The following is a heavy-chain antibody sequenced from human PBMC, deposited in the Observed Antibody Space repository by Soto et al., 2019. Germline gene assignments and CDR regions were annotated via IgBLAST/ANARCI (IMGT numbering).Heavy chain of an antibody. Sequence: QVQLVQSGAEVKKPGASVKVSCKASGYTFTHYYIHWVRQAPGQGLEWMGMINPSGGSTDYAQKFQGSVTMTPDTSTTTVYMELSSLRSDDTAVYYCAVPHFPGCINGVCYPCDHWGQGTLVTVSS. D-gene: IGHD2-8*01. V-gene: IGHV1-46*01. CDR3: AVPHFPGCINGVCYPCDH. CDR2: INPSGGST. CDR1: GYTFTHYY. J-gene: IGHJ4*02.